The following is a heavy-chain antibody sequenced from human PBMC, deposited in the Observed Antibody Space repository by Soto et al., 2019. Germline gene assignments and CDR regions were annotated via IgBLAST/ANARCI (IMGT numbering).Heavy chain of an antibody. V-gene: IGHV3-23*01. CDR3: AKDGIAARRGFDY. Sequence: EVQLLESGGGLVQPGGSLRLSCAASGFTFSSYAMSWVRQAPGKGLEWVSAISGSGGSTYYTDSVKGRFTISRDNSKNTLYLQMNSLRAEDTAVYYCAKDGIAARRGFDYWGQGTLVTVSS. J-gene: IGHJ4*02. CDR2: ISGSGGST. CDR1: GFTFSSYA. D-gene: IGHD6-6*01.